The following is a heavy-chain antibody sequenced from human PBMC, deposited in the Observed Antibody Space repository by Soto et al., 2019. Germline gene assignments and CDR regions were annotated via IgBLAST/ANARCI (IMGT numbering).Heavy chain of an antibody. D-gene: IGHD3-9*01. CDR3: ARGHYDILTGYSGFDP. Sequence: LRLSCAASGSTFSSYDMHWVRQATGKGLEWVSAIGTAGDTYYPGSVKGRFTISRENAKNSLYLQMNSLRAGDTAVYYCARGHYDILTGYSGFDPWGQGTLVTVSS. CDR1: GSTFSSYD. CDR2: IGTAGDT. V-gene: IGHV3-13*01. J-gene: IGHJ5*02.